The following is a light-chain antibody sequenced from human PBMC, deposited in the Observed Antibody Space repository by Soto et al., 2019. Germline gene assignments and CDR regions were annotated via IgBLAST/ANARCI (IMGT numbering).Light chain of an antibody. V-gene: IGKV3-20*01. CDR1: QSVSSSY. Sequence: EFVLTQSPGTLSLSPGERATLSCRASQSVSSSYLAWYQQKPGQAPRLLIYGASSRASGIPDRFSGSGSGTDFTLTISRLEPEDFAVYYCQQYGSSPPDTFGQGTKREIK. CDR2: GAS. J-gene: IGKJ2*01. CDR3: QQYGSSPPDT.